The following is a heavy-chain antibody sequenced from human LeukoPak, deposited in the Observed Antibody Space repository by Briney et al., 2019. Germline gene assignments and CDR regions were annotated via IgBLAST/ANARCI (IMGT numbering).Heavy chain of an antibody. D-gene: IGHD3-22*01. J-gene: IGHJ4*02. CDR2: ISSNGGST. CDR1: GFTFSSYA. Sequence: GRSLRLSCSASGFTFSSYAMHWVRQAPGKGLEYVSAISSNGGSTYYADSVKGRFTISRDNSKNTLYLQMSSLRAEDTAVYYCVKDHYYDSSGYYYNDYWGQGTLVTVSS. CDR3: VKDHYYDSSGYYYNDY. V-gene: IGHV3-64D*09.